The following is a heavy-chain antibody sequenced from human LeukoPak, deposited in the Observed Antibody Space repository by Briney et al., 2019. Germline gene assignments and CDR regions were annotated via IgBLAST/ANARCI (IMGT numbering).Heavy chain of an antibody. J-gene: IGHJ4*02. CDR2: INPNTGGT. CDR3: ALGGSSDLEWLVDYFDH. V-gene: IGHV1-2*06. Sequence: GASVKVSCKTSGYTFSGYFIHWIRQAPGQGLEWMGRINPNTGGTNYAQKFQGRVTMTSDSSIRSAYMDLSRLSLDDSAVYYCALGGSSDLEWLVDYFDHWDQGSLVLVSS. D-gene: IGHD3-3*01. CDR1: GYTFSGYF.